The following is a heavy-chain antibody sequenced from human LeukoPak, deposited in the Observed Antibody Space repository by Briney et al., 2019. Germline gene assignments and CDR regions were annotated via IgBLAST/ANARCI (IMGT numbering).Heavy chain of an antibody. D-gene: IGHD6-19*01. J-gene: IGHJ2*01. V-gene: IGHV3-33*01. CDR3: ARTYSSGWSGNWYFDL. CDR2: IWYDGSNK. CDR1: GFTFSSYG. Sequence: GGSLRLSCAASGFTFSSYGMHWVRQAPGKGLEWVAVIWYDGSNKYYADSVKGRFTISRDNSKNTLYLQMNSLRAEDTAVYYCARTYSSGWSGNWYFDLWGRGTLVTVSS.